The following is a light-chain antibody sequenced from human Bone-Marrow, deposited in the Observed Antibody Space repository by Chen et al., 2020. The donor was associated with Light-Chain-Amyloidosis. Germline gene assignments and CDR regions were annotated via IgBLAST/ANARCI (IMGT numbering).Light chain of an antibody. CDR1: TSNIGTYT. CDR2: SDN. J-gene: IGLJ2*01. V-gene: IGLV1-44*01. Sequence: QSVLTQPPSTSGTPGQRVTISCSGSTSNIGTYTVNWYRQVPATAPRPLIQSDNQRPSGVPDRFSGSKSGTSASLAISWLQSEDEADYCCAAWDDSLNGVVFGGGTKLTVL. CDR3: AAWDDSLNGVV.